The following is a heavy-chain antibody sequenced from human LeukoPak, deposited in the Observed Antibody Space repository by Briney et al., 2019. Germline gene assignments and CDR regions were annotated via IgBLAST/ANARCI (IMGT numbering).Heavy chain of an antibody. D-gene: IGHD6-13*01. J-gene: IGHJ4*02. CDR2: IKQDGSEK. V-gene: IGHV3-7*03. Sequence: GGSLRLSCAASGFTFSSYWMSWVRQAPGKGLEWVANIKQDGSEKYYVDSVKGRFTISRDNAKNSLYLQMNSLRAEDTAVYYCARGTYSSSWGDFFDYRGQGTLVTVSS. CDR1: GFTFSSYW. CDR3: ARGTYSSSWGDFFDY.